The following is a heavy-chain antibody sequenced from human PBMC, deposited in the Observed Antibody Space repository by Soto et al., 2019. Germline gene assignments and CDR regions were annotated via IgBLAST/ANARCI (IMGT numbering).Heavy chain of an antibody. V-gene: IGHV3-49*03. CDR3: SRPSYYYDSSGFEPGAFEI. J-gene: IGHJ3*02. Sequence: PGGSLRLSCTGSGFTFGNNAMTWFRQAPGKGLEWVGFIRSKNYGRTTEYAASVQGRFTISRDDSKGIAYLEMNSLTTDDTAVYYCSRPSYYYDSSGFEPGAFEIWGQGTTVTVSS. D-gene: IGHD3-22*01. CDR1: GFTFGNNA. CDR2: IRSKNYGRTT.